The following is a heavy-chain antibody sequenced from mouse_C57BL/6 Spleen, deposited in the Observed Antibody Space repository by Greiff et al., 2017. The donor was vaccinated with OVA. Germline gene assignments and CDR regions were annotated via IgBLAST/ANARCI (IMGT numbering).Heavy chain of an antibody. CDR2: IDPNSGGT. CDR3: AIPLYYEWYFDV. CDR1: GYTFTSYW. J-gene: IGHJ1*03. Sequence: QVQLKQPGAELVKPGASVKLSCKASGYTFTSYWMHWVKQRPGRGLEWIGRIDPNSGGTKYNEKFKSKATLPVDKPSSTAYMQLSSLTSEDSAVYYCAIPLYYEWYFDVWGTGTTVTVSS. V-gene: IGHV1-72*01. D-gene: IGHD1-1*01.